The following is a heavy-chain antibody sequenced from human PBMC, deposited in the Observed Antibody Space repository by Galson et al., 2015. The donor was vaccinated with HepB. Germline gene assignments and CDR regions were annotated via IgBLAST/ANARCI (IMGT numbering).Heavy chain of an antibody. CDR1: GYTFTSYA. D-gene: IGHD3-3*01. CDR2: INAGNGNT. V-gene: IGHV1-3*01. CDR3: ARDPLYYDFWSGYQYLGHFDY. J-gene: IGHJ4*02. Sequence: SVKVSCKASGYTFTSYAMHWVRQAPGQRLEWMGWINAGNGNTKYSQKFQGRVTITRDTSASTAYMELSSLRSEDTAVYYCARDPLYYDFWSGYQYLGHFDYWGQGTLVTVSS.